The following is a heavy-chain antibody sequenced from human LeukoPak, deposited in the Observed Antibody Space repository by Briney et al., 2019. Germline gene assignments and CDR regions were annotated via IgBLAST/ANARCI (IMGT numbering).Heavy chain of an antibody. CDR3: AEDHVYAVAPYYFDY. V-gene: IGHV3-23*01. Sequence: GGSLRLSCAASGFTFSSYAMSWVRQAPGKGLEWVSAISGSGGSTYYADSVKGRFTISRDNSKNTLYLQMNSLRAEDTAVYYCAEDHVYAVAPYYFDYWGQGTLVTVSS. CDR1: GFTFSSYA. CDR2: ISGSGGST. D-gene: IGHD6-19*01. J-gene: IGHJ4*02.